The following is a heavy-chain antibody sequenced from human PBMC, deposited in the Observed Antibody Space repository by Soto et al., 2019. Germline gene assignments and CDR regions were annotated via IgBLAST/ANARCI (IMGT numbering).Heavy chain of an antibody. V-gene: IGHV4-30-4*01. J-gene: IGHJ4*02. D-gene: IGHD3-22*01. CDR1: GGSISSGDYY. CDR2: IYYSGNT. Sequence: PSETLSLTCTVSGGSISSGDYYWSWIRQPPGKGLEWIGYIYYSGNTYYNPSLKSRVTISVDTSKNQFSLKLSSVTAADTAVYYCARASYDSSTYYLDYWGQGTLVTVSS. CDR3: ARASYDSSTYYLDY.